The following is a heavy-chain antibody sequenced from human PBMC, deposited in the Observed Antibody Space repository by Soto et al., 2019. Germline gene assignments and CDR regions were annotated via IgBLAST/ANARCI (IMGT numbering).Heavy chain of an antibody. V-gene: IGHV3-23*01. D-gene: IGHD6-13*01. CDR2: ISGSGGST. J-gene: IGHJ4*02. Sequence: GGSLRLSCAASGFTFSSYAMSWVRQAPGKGLEWVSAISGSGGSTYYADSVKARFTISRDNSKNTLYLQMNSLRAEDTAVYYCAKDRSDSSSWYVFGYWGQGTLVTVSS. CDR1: GFTFSSYA. CDR3: AKDRSDSSSWYVFGY.